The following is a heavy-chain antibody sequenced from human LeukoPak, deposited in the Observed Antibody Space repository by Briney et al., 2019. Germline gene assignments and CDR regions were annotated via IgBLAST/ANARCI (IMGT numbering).Heavy chain of an antibody. CDR1: GYTFTGYY. D-gene: IGHD2-21*01. CDR2: INPNSGGT. CDR3: ARVVPLASHFDY. V-gene: IGHV1-2*02. J-gene: IGHJ4*02. Sequence: ASVKVSCKASGYTFTGYYIHWVRQAPGQGLEWMGWINPNSGGTNYAQKFQGRVTMTRDTSISTAYMELSRLRSDDTAVYNCARVVPLASHFDYWGQGTLVTVSS.